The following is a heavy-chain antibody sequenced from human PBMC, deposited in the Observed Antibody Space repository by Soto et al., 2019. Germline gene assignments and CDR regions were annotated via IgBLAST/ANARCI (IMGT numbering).Heavy chain of an antibody. Sequence: QVHLVQSGAEVKKPGSSVKVSCKTSGGTISTYVINWVRQAPGQGLEWMGRIIPALGAADYAQKFQDRLTITADKSTSTAYMELSSLRSDDTGVYYCARGGQQVVSFDYWGQGTLVAVSS. D-gene: IGHD6-6*01. CDR2: IIPALGAA. CDR3: ARGGQQVVSFDY. CDR1: GGTISTYV. V-gene: IGHV1-69*08. J-gene: IGHJ4*02.